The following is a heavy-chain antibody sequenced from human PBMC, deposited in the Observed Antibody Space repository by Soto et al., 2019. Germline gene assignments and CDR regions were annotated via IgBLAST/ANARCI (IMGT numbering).Heavy chain of an antibody. D-gene: IGHD2-15*01. CDR3: ARDDVRCDGGRCYGIPLDV. J-gene: IGHJ6*04. Sequence: EVQLVESGGGLVQPGGSLRLSCAASGFTVSSKYMTWVRQAPGKGLEWVSLIQSGGTTYYADSVKGRFTISRDTSENTLHLQMDSLRVEDTAVYYCARDDVRCDGGRCYGIPLDVWGKGTKVTVSS. V-gene: IGHV3-66*01. CDR2: IQSGGTT. CDR1: GFTVSSKY.